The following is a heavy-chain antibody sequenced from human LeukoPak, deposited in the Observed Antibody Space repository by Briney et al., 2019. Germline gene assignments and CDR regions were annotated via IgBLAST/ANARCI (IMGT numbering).Heavy chain of an antibody. CDR2: IYYSGST. J-gene: IGHJ6*02. V-gene: IGHV4-59*01. Sequence: SKTLSLTCTVSGGSISSYYWSWIRQPPGKGLEWIGYIYYSGSTNYNPSLKSRVTISVDTSKNQFSLKLSSVTAADTAVYYCARVILEPLGSYYYGMDVWGQGTTVTVSS. CDR3: ARVILEPLGSYYYGMDV. D-gene: IGHD3-3*01. CDR1: GGSISSYY.